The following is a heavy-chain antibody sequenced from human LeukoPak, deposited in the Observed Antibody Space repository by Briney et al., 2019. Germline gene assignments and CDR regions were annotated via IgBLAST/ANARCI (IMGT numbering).Heavy chain of an antibody. CDR1: GYXFTGYY. CDR3: ARGLEYYYDSSGYPRV. J-gene: IGHJ4*02. Sequence: ASVKVSCKASGYXFTGYYIHWVRQAPGQGLEWMGWINPNSGGTNYAQKFQGRVTMTRDTSISTAYMELSRLRSGDTAVYYCARGLEYYYDSSGYPRVWGQGTLVTVSS. D-gene: IGHD3-22*01. CDR2: INPNSGGT. V-gene: IGHV1-2*02.